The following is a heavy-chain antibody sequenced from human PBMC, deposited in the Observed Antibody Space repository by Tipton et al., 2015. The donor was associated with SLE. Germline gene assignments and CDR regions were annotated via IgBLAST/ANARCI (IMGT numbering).Heavy chain of an antibody. CDR1: GGSINSYY. Sequence: TLSLTCTVSGGSINSYYWTWVRQPAGKGLEWIGHFHSSGILNYNPSLKSQVTISGDTSKNQLSLKLNSVTAADTAVYYCARTAVLAAIMMDVWGQGTTVTVPS. V-gene: IGHV4-4*07. D-gene: IGHD2-2*01. CDR2: FHSSGIL. J-gene: IGHJ6*02. CDR3: ARTAVLAAIMMDV.